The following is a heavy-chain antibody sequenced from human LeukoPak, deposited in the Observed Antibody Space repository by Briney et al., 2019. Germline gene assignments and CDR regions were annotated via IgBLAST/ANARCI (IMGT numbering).Heavy chain of an antibody. CDR1: GCTFTGYY. CDR3: ARDVGGSGNRFDP. D-gene: IGHD3-10*01. V-gene: IGHV1-2*02. Sequence: GASVKVSCKASGCTFTGYYIHWVRQAPGQGLEWLEWINSNSGATKYAQQFQGRVAMTSDTSISTAHMELSSLTSDDTAVYHCARDVGGSGNRFDPWGQGTLVTVSS. CDR2: INSNSGAT. J-gene: IGHJ5*02.